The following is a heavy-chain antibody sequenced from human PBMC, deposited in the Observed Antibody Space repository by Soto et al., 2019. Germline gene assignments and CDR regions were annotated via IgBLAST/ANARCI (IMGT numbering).Heavy chain of an antibody. V-gene: IGHV2-5*02. D-gene: IGHD3-9*01. CDR3: AHKGPEDWPLDY. Sequence: QITLKESGPTLVRPTQTLTLTCAVSGFSLSTSGVGVGWIRQPPGKALEWLAVIYWDDSKHYSPSLRSRLTITKDTSKNQVVLTMTNMDPMDTGTYYCAHKGPEDWPLDYWGQGTLATVSS. CDR2: IYWDDSK. J-gene: IGHJ4*02. CDR1: GFSLSTSGVG.